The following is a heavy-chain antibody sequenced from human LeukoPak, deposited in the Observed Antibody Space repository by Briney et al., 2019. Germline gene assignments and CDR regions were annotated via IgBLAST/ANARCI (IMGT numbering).Heavy chain of an antibody. Sequence: ASVKVSCKASGYTLTSYGISWVRQAPGQGLEWMGWISAYNGNTNYAQKLQCRCTMTTDTSTSTDYMELRSLRSDDTAVYYCARDSGSYSSSSYMDVWGKGTTVTVSS. CDR2: ISAYNGNT. V-gene: IGHV1-18*01. CDR1: GYTLTSYG. CDR3: ARDSGSYSSSSYMDV. D-gene: IGHD6-13*01. J-gene: IGHJ6*03.